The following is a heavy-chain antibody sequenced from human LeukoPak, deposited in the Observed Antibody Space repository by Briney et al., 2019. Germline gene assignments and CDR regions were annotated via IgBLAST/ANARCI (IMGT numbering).Heavy chain of an antibody. J-gene: IGHJ4*02. D-gene: IGHD6-19*01. CDR3: ARDPHENSSGWPYYFDY. CDR2: INPSGGST. V-gene: IGHV1-46*01. Sequence: ASVKVSCKASGYTITSYYMHWVRQAPGQGLEWMGIINPSGGSTSYAQKFQGRVTMTRDTSTSTVYMELSSLRSEDTAVYYCARDPHENSSGWPYYFDYWGQGTLVTVSS. CDR1: GYTITSYY.